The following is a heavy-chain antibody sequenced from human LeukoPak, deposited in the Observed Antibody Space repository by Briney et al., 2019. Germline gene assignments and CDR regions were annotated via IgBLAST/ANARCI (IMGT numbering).Heavy chain of an antibody. CDR2: ISGSGGST. CDR1: GFTFSSYA. J-gene: IGHJ4*02. CDR3: AKGIEGVVPAATVVY. V-gene: IGHV3-23*01. D-gene: IGHD2-2*01. Sequence: GGPLRLSCAASGFTFSSYAMSWVRQAPGKGLEWVSAISGSGGSTYYADSVKGRFTISRDNSKNTLYLQMNSLRAEDTAVYYCAKGIEGVVPAATVVYWGQGTLVTVSS.